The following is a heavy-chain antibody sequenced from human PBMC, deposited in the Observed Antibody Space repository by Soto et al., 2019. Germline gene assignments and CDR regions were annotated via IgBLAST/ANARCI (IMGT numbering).Heavy chain of an antibody. CDR3: ARVKAHILSTGGYGGDGT. CDR1: GFTFSTYS. V-gene: IGHV3-23*01. Sequence: EVQLLESGGGLVQPGGSLRLSCAASGFTFSTYSMTWVRQAPGKGLEWVSTIRDSGHSTHYADSVRGRFAISRDNSKNTLFLQMNSLGAEDTAVYYCARVKAHILSTGGYGGDGTWCQGTMVTVSS. D-gene: IGHD6-19*01. CDR2: IRDSGHST. J-gene: IGHJ3*01.